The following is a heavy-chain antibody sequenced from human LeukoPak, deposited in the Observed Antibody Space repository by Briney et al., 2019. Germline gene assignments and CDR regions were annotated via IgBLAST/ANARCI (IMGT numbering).Heavy chain of an antibody. CDR3: ARDFRGSVDAFDI. CDR2: IYYSGRT. Sequence: ETLSLTCTVSGGSISSYYWNWMRQPPGKGLEWIGYIYYSGRTNYNPSLKSRVSISVDTSKNQFSLKLSSVTAADTAVYYCARDFRGSVDAFDIWGQGTMVAVSS. J-gene: IGHJ3*02. CDR1: GGSISSYY. V-gene: IGHV4-59*01.